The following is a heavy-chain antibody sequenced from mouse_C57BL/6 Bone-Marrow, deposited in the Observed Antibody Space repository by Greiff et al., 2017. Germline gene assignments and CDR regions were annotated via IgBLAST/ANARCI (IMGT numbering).Heavy chain of an antibody. CDR3: ARAHANYYGSSYRFGY. V-gene: IGHV1-82*01. D-gene: IGHD1-1*01. Sequence: QVQLQQSGPELVKPGASVKISCKASGYAFSSSWMNWVKQRPGKGLEWIGRIYPGDGDTNYNGKFKGKATLTADKSSSPAYMQLSSLTSEDSGVYFCARAHANYYGSSYRFGYWGQGTLVTVSA. CDR2: IYPGDGDT. CDR1: GYAFSSSW. J-gene: IGHJ3*01.